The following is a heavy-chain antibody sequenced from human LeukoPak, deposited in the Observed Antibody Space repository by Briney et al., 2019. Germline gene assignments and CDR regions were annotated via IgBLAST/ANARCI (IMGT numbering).Heavy chain of an antibody. V-gene: IGHV1-8*01. CDR2: MNPNTGNT. CDR1: RYTFTSYD. J-gene: IGHJ4*02. D-gene: IGHD3-22*01. Sequence: GASVKVSCKASRYTFTSYDINWARQAPGQGLEWMGWMNPNTGNTGYAQKFQGRVTMTRDTSINTAYLELRSLRSDDTAIYYCARLSQTPDYYGGGGYYFLGYWGQGTLVTVSS. CDR3: ARLSQTPDYYGGGGYYFLGY.